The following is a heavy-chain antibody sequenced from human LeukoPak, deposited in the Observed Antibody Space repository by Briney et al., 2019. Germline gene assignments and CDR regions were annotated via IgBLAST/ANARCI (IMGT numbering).Heavy chain of an antibody. CDR2: IRSEAYGGAT. CDR3: VRGGLEDGDYIFDY. CDR1: GFTFGDFG. J-gene: IGHJ4*02. Sequence: QPGRSLRLSCAASGFTFGDFGMNWVRQAPGKGLEWVAFIRSEAYGGATEYAASVRDRFTISRDDSKSIAYPQVIGLKTEDTAVYYCVRGGLEDGDYIFDYWGQGTLVTVSS. D-gene: IGHD4-17*01. V-gene: IGHV3-49*04.